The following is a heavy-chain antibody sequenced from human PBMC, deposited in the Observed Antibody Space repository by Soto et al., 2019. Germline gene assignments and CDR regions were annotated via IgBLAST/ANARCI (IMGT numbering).Heavy chain of an antibody. J-gene: IGHJ4*02. CDR1: GFTFSSYG. CDR3: ASDFDY. CDR2: IWYDGSNQ. Sequence: QVQLVESGGGVVQPGRSLRLSCAASGFTFSSYGMHWVRQAPGKGLEWVAVIWYDGSNQYYADSVKGRFTISRDNSKTTLYLQMNSLRAEDTAVYYCASDFDYWGQGTLVTVSS. V-gene: IGHV3-33*01.